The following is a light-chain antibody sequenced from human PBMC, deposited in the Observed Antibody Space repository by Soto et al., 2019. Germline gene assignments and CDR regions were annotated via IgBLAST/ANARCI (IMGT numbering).Light chain of an antibody. Sequence: EIVLTQSPATLSLSPGERATLSCRASQSVSSYLAWYQQKPGQAPRLLIYDASNRATGIPARFSGSGSGTDFTLTISSLEPEDFAVYYCQQRSNWPPAFGGGTKGGIK. CDR3: QQRSNWPPA. V-gene: IGKV3-11*01. CDR1: QSVSSY. CDR2: DAS. J-gene: IGKJ4*01.